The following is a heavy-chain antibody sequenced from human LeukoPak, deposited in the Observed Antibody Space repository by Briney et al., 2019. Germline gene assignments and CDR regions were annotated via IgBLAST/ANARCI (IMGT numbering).Heavy chain of an antibody. V-gene: IGHV1-24*01. CDR2: FDPEDGET. J-gene: IGHJ5*02. CDR1: GHTLSELS. CDR3: ATAQIAAASRQFDP. Sequence: GASVKVSCKVSGHTLSELSMHWLGQAPGNRLEWMGGFDPEDGETIYAQKFKGRGTMTQDTSTDTAYMGLSSLRCVDTAVEHCATAQIAAASRQFDPWGQGTLVTVSS. D-gene: IGHD6-13*01.